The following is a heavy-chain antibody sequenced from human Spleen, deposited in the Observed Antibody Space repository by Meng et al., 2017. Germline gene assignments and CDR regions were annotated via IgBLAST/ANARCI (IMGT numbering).Heavy chain of an antibody. CDR1: GFTFSSYW. CDR2: IKQDGSEK. J-gene: IGHJ6*02. V-gene: IGHV3-7*01. CDR3: ARDILLWFGEKSSMDV. D-gene: IGHD3-10*01. Sequence: GESLKISCAASGFTFSSYWMSWVRQAPGKGLEWVANIKQDGSEKYYVDSVKGRFTISRDNAKNSLYLQMNSLRAEDTAVYYCARDILLWFGEKSSMDVWGQGTTVT.